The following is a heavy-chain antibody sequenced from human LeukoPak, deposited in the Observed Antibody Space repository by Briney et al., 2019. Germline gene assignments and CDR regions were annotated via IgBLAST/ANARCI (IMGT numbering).Heavy chain of an antibody. CDR3: ARFPRFGPKGRAKKDNAFDI. J-gene: IGHJ3*02. CDR1: GFTFSNYW. Sequence: PGGSLRLSCAASGFTFSNYWMNWVRQAPGKGLEWVSYISSSGSTIYYADSVKGRFTISRDNAKNSLYLQMNSLRAEDTAVYYCARFPRFGPKGRAKKDNAFDIWGQGTMVTVSS. CDR2: ISSSGSTI. V-gene: IGHV3-48*04. D-gene: IGHD3-16*01.